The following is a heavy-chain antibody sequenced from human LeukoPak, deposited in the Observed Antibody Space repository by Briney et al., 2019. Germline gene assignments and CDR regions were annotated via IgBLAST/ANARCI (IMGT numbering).Heavy chain of an antibody. CDR2: IYYSGST. V-gene: IGHV4-61*01. Sequence: PSETLSLTCTVSGYSISSGYYWGWIRQPPGKGLEWIGYIYYSGSTNYNPSLKSRVTISVDTSKNKFSLKPSAVTAADTAVYYCARGVHGDYRWYFDLWGRGTLVTVSS. CDR3: ARGVHGDYRWYFDL. CDR1: GYSISSGYY. J-gene: IGHJ2*01. D-gene: IGHD4-17*01.